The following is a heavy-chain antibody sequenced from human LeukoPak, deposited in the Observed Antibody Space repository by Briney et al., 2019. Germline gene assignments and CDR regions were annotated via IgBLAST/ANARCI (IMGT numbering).Heavy chain of an antibody. D-gene: IGHD6-13*01. CDR3: ARADSSSWYGSFYYYYGMDV. J-gene: IGHJ6*02. CDR2: ISSSSYI. V-gene: IGHV3-21*01. Sequence: PGGSLRLSCAASGFTFSSYSMNWVRQAPGKGLEWVSSISSSSYIYYADSVKGRFTISRDNAKNSLYLQMNSPRAEDTAVYYCARADSSSWYGSFYYYYGMDVWGQGTTVTVSS. CDR1: GFTFSSYS.